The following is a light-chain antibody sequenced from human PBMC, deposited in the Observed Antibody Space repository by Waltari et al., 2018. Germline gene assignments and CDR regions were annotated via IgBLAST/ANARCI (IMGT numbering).Light chain of an antibody. V-gene: IGKV4-1*01. CDR3: QQYYNAPLT. J-gene: IGKJ4*01. CDR2: WAS. CDR1: QSVLHSSNNKNY. Sequence: DIVMTQSPDSLALSLGERAPNNCQSSQSVLHSSNNKNYLAWYQQKPAQPPNLLIYWASTRESGVPDRFSCSGSGTDFTLTISSLQAEDVAVYYCQQYYNAPLTFGGGTKVEIK.